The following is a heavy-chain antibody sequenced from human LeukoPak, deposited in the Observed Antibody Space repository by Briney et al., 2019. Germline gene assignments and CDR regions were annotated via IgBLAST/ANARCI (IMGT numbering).Heavy chain of an antibody. CDR1: GFTFSSYA. Sequence: GGSLRLSCAASGFTFSSYAMHWVRQAPGKWLEWVAVISYEGSNKYCADSVKGRFTISRDNPKNSLYLQMNSLRAEDTAVYYCASRSGLSPFWGQGTLVTVSS. CDR3: ASRSGLSPF. J-gene: IGHJ4*02. D-gene: IGHD3-22*01. V-gene: IGHV3-30*04. CDR2: ISYEGSNK.